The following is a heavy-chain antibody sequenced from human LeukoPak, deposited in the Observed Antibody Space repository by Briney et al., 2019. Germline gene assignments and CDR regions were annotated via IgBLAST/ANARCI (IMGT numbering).Heavy chain of an antibody. CDR3: AKGRGWEASYYYYYMDV. CDR1: GFTFSRYD. J-gene: IGHJ6*03. Sequence: LAGGSLRLSCAASGFTFSRYDMHWVRQAPGEGLEWVAFIRYDGSNKYYTDSVKGRFTISRDNSKNTLYLQMNSLRAEDTAVYYCAKGRGWEASYYYYYMDVWGKGTTVTISS. V-gene: IGHV3-30*02. D-gene: IGHD1-26*01. CDR2: IRYDGSNK.